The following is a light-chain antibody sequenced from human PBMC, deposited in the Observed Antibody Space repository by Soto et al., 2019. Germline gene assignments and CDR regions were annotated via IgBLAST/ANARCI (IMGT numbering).Light chain of an antibody. J-gene: IGKJ4*01. V-gene: IGKV1-12*01. CDR3: QQVKGFPLT. CDR1: HDIARW. Sequence: DIQMTQSPSSVSAFVGDRVAITCRASHDIARWLAWYQQQPGKAPRLLIYAASSLQSGVPTRFSGSGSGTDFPLTITNLQPEDSAVYYCQQVKGFPLTFGGGTKVEIK. CDR2: AAS.